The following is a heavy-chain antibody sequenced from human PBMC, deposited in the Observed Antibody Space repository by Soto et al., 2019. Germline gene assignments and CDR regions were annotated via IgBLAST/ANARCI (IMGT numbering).Heavy chain of an antibody. CDR3: ARAPAAYGGNSADY. Sequence: EVQLVESGGGLVQPGGSLRLSCAASGFTVSSNYMSWVRQAPGKRLEWVSVTYSGGGSTYYADSVKGRFTISRDNSKNTLYLQMNSLRAEDTAVYYCARAPAAYGGNSADYWGRGTLVTVSS. J-gene: IGHJ4*02. D-gene: IGHD4-17*01. CDR2: TYSGGGST. CDR1: GFTVSSNY. V-gene: IGHV3-66*01.